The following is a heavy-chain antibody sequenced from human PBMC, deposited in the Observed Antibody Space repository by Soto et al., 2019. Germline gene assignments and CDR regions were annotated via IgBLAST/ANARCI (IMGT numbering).Heavy chain of an antibody. V-gene: IGHV4-59*01. CDR3: ARARDLCLDI. J-gene: IGHJ3*02. CDR2: IYNSGSA. CDR1: GGSISSSS. Sequence: SETLSLTCTVSGGSISSSSWSWIRQAPGKELEWIGNIYNSGSALYNPSLKSRVIISLDTSKNQFSLKLSSVTDADTSIYYCARARDLCLDIWGRGTMVT.